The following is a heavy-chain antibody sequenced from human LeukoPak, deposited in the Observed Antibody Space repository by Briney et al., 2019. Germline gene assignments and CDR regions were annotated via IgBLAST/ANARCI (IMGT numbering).Heavy chain of an antibody. CDR3: ARLQSGTYSYYFFYMDV. CDR1: GFTFSSYS. CDR2: ISSSSSYI. V-gene: IGHV3-21*01. D-gene: IGHD1-26*01. J-gene: IGHJ6*03. Sequence: GGSLRLSCAASGFTFSSYSMYWVRQAPGKGLEWVSSISSSSSYIYYADSVKGRFTISRDNAKNSLYLQMNSLRAEDTAVYFCARLQSGTYSYYFFYMDVWGKGTTVTVSS.